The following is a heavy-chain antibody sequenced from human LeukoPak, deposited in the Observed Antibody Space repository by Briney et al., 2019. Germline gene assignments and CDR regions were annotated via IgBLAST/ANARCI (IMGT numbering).Heavy chain of an antibody. CDR3: VRGVGVSRFNYFDP. CDR2: ISLGNSTM. CDR1: GFTFSSFT. V-gene: IGHV3-48*02. D-gene: IGHD5-24*01. J-gene: IGHJ5*02. Sequence: PGGSLRLSCAASGFTFSSFTMNWARQVPGKGLEWISYISLGNSTMFYADSVKGRFTISRDNAKNSLYLQMNSLRDDDTAVYYCVRGVGVSRFNYFDPWGQGTLVVVSS.